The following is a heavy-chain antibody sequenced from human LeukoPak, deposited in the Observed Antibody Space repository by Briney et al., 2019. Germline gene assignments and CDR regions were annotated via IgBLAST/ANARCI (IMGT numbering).Heavy chain of an antibody. CDR2: IYTSGST. CDR1: GGSIRSGSYY. J-gene: IGHJ3*02. CDR3: ARSIVVVPAAKADAFDI. D-gene: IGHD2-2*01. Sequence: SQTLSLTXTVSGGSIRSGSYYWSWIRQPAGKGLEWIGRIYTSGSTNYNPSLKSRVTISVDTSKNQFSLKLSSVTAADTAVYYCARSIVVVPAAKADAFDIWGQGTMVTVSS. V-gene: IGHV4-61*02.